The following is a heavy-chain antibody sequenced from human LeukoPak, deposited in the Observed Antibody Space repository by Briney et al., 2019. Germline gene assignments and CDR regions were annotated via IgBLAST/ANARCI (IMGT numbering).Heavy chain of an antibody. V-gene: IGHV1-2*02. J-gene: IGHJ4*02. CDR2: INANSGGT. CDR3: ARDGSIAGLDY. D-gene: IGHD6-6*01. Sequence: ASVKVSCKASGYTFTGYYMHWVRQAPGQGLEWMGWINANSGGTNYAQNFQGRVTMTRGTSITTAYMELSRLTSDDTAVYYCARDGSIAGLDYWGQGTLVTVSS. CDR1: GYTFTGYY.